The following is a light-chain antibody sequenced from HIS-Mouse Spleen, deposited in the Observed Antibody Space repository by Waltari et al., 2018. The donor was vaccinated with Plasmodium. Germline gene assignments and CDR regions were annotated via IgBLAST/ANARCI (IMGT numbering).Light chain of an antibody. CDR2: KDS. CDR1: VLPKKY. CDR3: YSAADNNPV. Sequence: SYELTHPSSVSVSPGQTARLTCSGAVLPKKYARCFQQTPGQAPVLVIYKDSERPSGVPGRFAGTSSGTTVTLTIGGAQVEDEADYYCYSAADNNPVFGGGTKLTVL. J-gene: IGLJ3*02. V-gene: IGLV3-27*01.